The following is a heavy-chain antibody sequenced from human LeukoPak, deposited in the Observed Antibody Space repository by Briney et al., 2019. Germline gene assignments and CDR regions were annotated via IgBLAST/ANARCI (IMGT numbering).Heavy chain of an antibody. CDR3: ARHLHSDGSGSYLNWLDP. V-gene: IGHV4-4*09. J-gene: IGHJ5*02. Sequence: PSETLSLTCTVSGGSVSDYYWSWIRQPPGKGLEWVGYIYTRGKTNSNPSLKGRVTILGDTSKNQFSLKLNSVTAADTAVYCCARHLHSDGSGSYLNWLDPWGQGILVTVSS. CDR1: GGSVSDYY. D-gene: IGHD3-10*01. CDR2: IYTRGKT.